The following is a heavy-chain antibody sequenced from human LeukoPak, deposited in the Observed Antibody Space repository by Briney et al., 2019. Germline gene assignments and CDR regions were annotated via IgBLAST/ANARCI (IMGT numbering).Heavy chain of an antibody. Sequence: SETLSLTCTVSGGSISSSSSYWAWIRHPPGKGLEWIGSIYYSGSTYYNPSLKSRVTMYIDTSKNQFSVKLSSVAAADTAVYYCARRAVNELDYWGQGTLVTVSS. D-gene: IGHD4-17*01. J-gene: IGHJ4*02. V-gene: IGHV4-39*01. CDR2: IYYSGST. CDR1: GGSISSSSSY. CDR3: ARRAVNELDY.